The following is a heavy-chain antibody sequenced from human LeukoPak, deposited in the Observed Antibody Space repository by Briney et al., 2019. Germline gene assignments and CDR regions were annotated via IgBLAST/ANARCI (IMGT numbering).Heavy chain of an antibody. D-gene: IGHD6-13*01. CDR1: GDSISSYY. J-gene: IGHJ4*02. Sequence: SHTLSLTCTVSGDSISSYYWSCIRQPPAKGLEWMGYNYYSGSTNYNPSLKSRVTISVDTSKNQFSLKLTSVTAGDRAVYYCARAPGIAAAGTHVDFWGQGTLVTVSS. CDR2: NYYSGST. CDR3: ARAPGIAAAGTHVDF. V-gene: IGHV4-59*07.